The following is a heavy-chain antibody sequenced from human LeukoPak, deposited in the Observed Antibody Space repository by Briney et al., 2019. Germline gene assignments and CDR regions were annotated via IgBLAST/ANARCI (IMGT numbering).Heavy chain of an antibody. V-gene: IGHV4-31*03. Sequence: SETLSLTCTVSGGSISSGGYYWSWIRQHPGKGLEWIGYIYYSGSTYYNPSLKSRVTISVDTSKNQFSLKLSSVTAADTAVYYCARSHPDSSSWYGRGYFDCWGQGTLVTVSS. CDR3: ARSHPDSSSWYGRGYFDC. J-gene: IGHJ4*02. CDR1: GGSISSGGYY. CDR2: IYYSGST. D-gene: IGHD6-13*01.